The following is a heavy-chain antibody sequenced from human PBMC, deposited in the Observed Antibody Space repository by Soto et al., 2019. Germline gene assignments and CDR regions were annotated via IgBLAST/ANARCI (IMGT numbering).Heavy chain of an antibody. Sequence: EVQLVQSGAEVKKPGESLRISCKGSGYSFTSYWISWVRQMPGKGLEWMGRIDPSDSYTNYSPSFQGHVTISADKSISTAYLQWRSLTASDTAMYYCARLVMATRRGYYGMDVWGQGTTVTVSS. CDR3: ARLVMATRRGYYGMDV. D-gene: IGHD2-21*01. CDR1: GYSFTSYW. CDR2: IDPSDSYT. V-gene: IGHV5-10-1*01. J-gene: IGHJ6*02.